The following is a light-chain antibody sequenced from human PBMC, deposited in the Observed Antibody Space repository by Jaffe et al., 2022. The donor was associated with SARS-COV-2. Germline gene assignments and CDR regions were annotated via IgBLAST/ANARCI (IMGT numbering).Light chain of an antibody. Sequence: EIVLTQSPDTLSLSPGERATLSCRASQSVSSRYLAWYQQKPGQAPRLLIYATSNRATGIPDRFSGIGSGTDFTLTISRLEPEDFAVYYCQQYSGSSLYTFGQGTKLDIK. J-gene: IGKJ2*01. CDR1: QSVSSRY. V-gene: IGKV3-20*01. CDR2: ATS. CDR3: QQYSGSSLYT.